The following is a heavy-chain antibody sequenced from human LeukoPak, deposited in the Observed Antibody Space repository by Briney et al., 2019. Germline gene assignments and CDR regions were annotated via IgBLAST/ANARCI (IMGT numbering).Heavy chain of an antibody. J-gene: IGHJ4*02. D-gene: IGHD1-26*01. CDR3: ARDPIAGAPDYFDY. V-gene: IGHV3-30*04. Sequence: PGGSLRLSCAASGFVFGSHAMHWVRQAPGKGLEWVAVIAFDGTEKYYGNSVRGRFTISRDNSKNTLHLQLNSLRAEDTGVYYCARDPIAGAPDYFDYWGQGTLVSVPS. CDR2: IAFDGTEK. CDR1: GFVFGSHA.